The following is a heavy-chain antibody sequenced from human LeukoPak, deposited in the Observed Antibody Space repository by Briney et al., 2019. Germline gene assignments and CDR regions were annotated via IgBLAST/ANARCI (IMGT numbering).Heavy chain of an antibody. Sequence: SVKVSCKASGGTFSSYAISWVRQAPGQGLEWMGGIIPIFGTANYAQKFQGRVTITADESTSTVYMELSSLRSDDTAVYYCTRDIEGAIVGSGWYCSFDYWGQGTLVTVSS. CDR1: GGTFSSYA. CDR2: IIPIFGTA. CDR3: TRDIEGAIVGSGWYCSFDY. D-gene: IGHD6-19*01. J-gene: IGHJ4*02. V-gene: IGHV1-69*01.